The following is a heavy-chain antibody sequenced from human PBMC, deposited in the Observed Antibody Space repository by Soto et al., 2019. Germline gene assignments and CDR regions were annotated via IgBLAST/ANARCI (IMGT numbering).Heavy chain of an antibody. J-gene: IGHJ5*02. CDR2: INHSGST. CDR3: ARGGYSYGYNWFDP. CDR1: GGSFSGYY. Sequence: SETLSLTCAVYGGSFSGYYWSWIRQPPGKGLEWIGEINHSGSTNYNPSLKSRVTISVDTSKNQFSLKLSSVTAADTAVYYCARGGYSYGYNWFDPWGQGTLVTVS. D-gene: IGHD5-18*01. V-gene: IGHV4-34*01.